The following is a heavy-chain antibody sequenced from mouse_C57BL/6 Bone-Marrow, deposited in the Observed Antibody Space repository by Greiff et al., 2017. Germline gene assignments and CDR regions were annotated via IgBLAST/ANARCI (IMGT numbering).Heavy chain of an antibody. Sequence: QVQLQQSGAELVKPGASVKMSCKASGYTFTSYWITWVKQRPGQGLEWIGDIYPGSGSTNYNEKFKSKATLTVDTSSSTAYMQLSSLTSEDSAVYYCAREGIYYGHYFDYWGQGTTLTVSS. V-gene: IGHV1-55*01. CDR1: GYTFTSYW. CDR3: AREGIYYGHYFDY. J-gene: IGHJ2*01. D-gene: IGHD2-1*01. CDR2: IYPGSGST.